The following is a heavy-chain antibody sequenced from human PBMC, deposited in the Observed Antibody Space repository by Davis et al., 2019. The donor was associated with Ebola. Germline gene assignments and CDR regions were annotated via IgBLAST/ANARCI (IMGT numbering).Heavy chain of an antibody. Sequence: ASVKVSCKASGYTFTSYDINWVRQATGQGLEWMGWMNPNSGNTGYAQKFQGWVTMTRDTSISTAYMELSRLRSEDTAVYYCAREEYSSSWYQNYFDYWGQGTLVTVSS. CDR3: AREEYSSSWYQNYFDY. CDR2: MNPNSGNT. J-gene: IGHJ4*02. CDR1: GYTFTSYD. D-gene: IGHD6-13*01. V-gene: IGHV1-8*01.